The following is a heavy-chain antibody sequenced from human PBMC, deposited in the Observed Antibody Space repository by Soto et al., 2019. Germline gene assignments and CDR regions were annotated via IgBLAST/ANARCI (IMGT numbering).Heavy chain of an antibody. V-gene: IGHV4-31*03. D-gene: IGHD6-13*01. Sequence: QVQLQESGPGLVKPSQTLSLTCNVSGGSVSSGGHYWSWVRQGPEKGLEWIGYHYNDGSTFYNPALQGRSVISVDKTKNHLFLNLRSVTAADTAVYYCARALDAGKLLDEWGQGILVTVSS. CDR1: GGSVSSGGHY. J-gene: IGHJ4*01. CDR2: HYNDGST. CDR3: ARALDAGKLLDE.